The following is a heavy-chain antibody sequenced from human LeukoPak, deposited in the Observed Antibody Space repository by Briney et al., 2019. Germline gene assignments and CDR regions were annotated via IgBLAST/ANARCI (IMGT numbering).Heavy chain of an antibody. D-gene: IGHD1-7*01. V-gene: IGHV4-31*03. Sequence: PSETLSLTCTVSGGSISSGGYYWSWIRQHPGKGLEWIGYIYYSGSTYYSPSLKSRVTISVDTSKNQFSLKLSSVTAADTAVYYCARGNWNYPYYFDYWGQGTLVTVSS. CDR1: GGSISSGGYY. CDR3: ARGNWNYPYYFDY. J-gene: IGHJ4*02. CDR2: IYYSGST.